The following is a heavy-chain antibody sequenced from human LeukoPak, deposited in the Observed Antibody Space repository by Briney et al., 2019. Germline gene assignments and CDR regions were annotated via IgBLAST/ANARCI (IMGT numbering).Heavy chain of an antibody. V-gene: IGHV4-59*01. D-gene: IGHD2-2*03. J-gene: IGHJ6*02. CDR3: ARDGYCSSTSCYYYGMDV. CDR1: GGSISNYY. Sequence: SETLSLTCTVSGGSISNYYWSWIRQPPGKGLEWIGYIYDSGSTNYNPSLKSRVTISVDTSKNQFSLKLSSVTAADTAVYYCARDGYCSSTSCYYYGMDVWGQGTTVTVSS. CDR2: IYDSGST.